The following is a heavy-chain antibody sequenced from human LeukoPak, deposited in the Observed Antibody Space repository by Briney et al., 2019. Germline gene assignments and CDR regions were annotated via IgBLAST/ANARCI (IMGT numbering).Heavy chain of an antibody. V-gene: IGHV3-48*01. Sequence: GSLRLSCAASGFTFSSYSMNWVRQAPGKGLEWVSYISSSSTIYYADSVKGRFTISRDNAKNSLYLQMNSLRAEDTAVYYCARDLPHPSLTTRYYGMDVWGQGTTVTVSS. CDR1: GFTFSSYS. CDR2: ISSSSTI. J-gene: IGHJ6*02. CDR3: ARDLPHPSLTTRYYGMDV. D-gene: IGHD4-17*01.